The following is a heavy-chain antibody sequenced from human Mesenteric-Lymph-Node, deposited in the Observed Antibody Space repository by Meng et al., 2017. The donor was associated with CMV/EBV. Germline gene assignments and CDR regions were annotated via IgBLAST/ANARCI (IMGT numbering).Heavy chain of an antibody. CDR2: IYYSGST. Sequence: SETLSLTCTVSGGSISSSSYYWGWIRQPPGKGLEWIGSIYYSGSTYYNPSLKSRVTISVDTSKNQFSLKLSSVTAADTAVYYCARDRGIVVVPAAGYYYYGMDVWGQGTTVTVSS. CDR3: ARDRGIVVVPAAGYYYYGMDV. CDR1: GGSISSSSYY. V-gene: IGHV4-39*07. J-gene: IGHJ6*02. D-gene: IGHD2-2*01.